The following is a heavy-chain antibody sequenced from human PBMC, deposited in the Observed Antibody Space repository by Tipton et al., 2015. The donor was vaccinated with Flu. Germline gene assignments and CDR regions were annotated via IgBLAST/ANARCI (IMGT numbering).Heavy chain of an antibody. CDR3: ARAVGSSSSY. Sequence: SLRLSCAASEFTFSSYWMHWVRQAPGKGLEWVANIKQDGNEKYYVDSVKGRFTISRDNAKNSLYLQTNSLRAEDTAVYYCARAVGSSSSYWGQGTLVTVSS. CDR1: EFTFSSYW. J-gene: IGHJ4*02. V-gene: IGHV3-7*01. D-gene: IGHD6-6*01. CDR2: IKQDGNEK.